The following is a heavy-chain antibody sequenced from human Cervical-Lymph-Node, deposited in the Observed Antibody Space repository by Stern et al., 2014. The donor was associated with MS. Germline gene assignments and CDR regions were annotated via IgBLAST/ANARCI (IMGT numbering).Heavy chain of an antibody. CDR1: GFTFSSYW. CDR2: INSDGNNT. D-gene: IGHD3-3*01. Sequence: EVQLVESGGGLVQPGGSLRLSCAASGFTFSSYWMHWVRQAPGKGLVWVSRINSDGNNTRYADSVKGRFTISRDNAKNTLYLQMNSLRDEDTAVYYCARGAIFGVAEFDYWGQGTLVTVSS. CDR3: ARGAIFGVAEFDY. V-gene: IGHV3-74*01. J-gene: IGHJ4*02.